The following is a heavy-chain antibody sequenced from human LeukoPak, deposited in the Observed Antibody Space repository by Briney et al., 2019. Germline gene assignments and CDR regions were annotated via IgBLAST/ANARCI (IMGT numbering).Heavy chain of an antibody. D-gene: IGHD2-2*01. CDR3: ARGGYQLPVSV. CDR1: GFSFSSYK. CDR2: ISTSGNTI. Sequence: GGSLRLSCAASGFSFSSYKMNWVRQAPGKGLEWISYISTSGNTIYYADSVKGRFTISRDNAKNSLFLQMNSLRAEDTAVYYCARGGYQLPVSVWGKGTTVTVSS. V-gene: IGHV3-48*03. J-gene: IGHJ6*04.